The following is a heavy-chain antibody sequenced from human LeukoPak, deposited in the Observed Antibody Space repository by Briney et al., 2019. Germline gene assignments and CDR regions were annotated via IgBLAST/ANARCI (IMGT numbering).Heavy chain of an antibody. CDR1: GFIFSDYY. CDR2: IKQDGSEK. D-gene: IGHD1-26*01. J-gene: IGHJ4*02. CDR3: ASGLSGSYLDY. V-gene: IGHV3-7*01. Sequence: HPGGSLRLSCAASGFIFSDYYMSWIRQAPGKGLEWVANIKQDGSEKYYVDSVKGRFTISRDNAKNSLYLQMNSLRAEDTAVYYCASGLSGSYLDYWGQGTLVTVSS.